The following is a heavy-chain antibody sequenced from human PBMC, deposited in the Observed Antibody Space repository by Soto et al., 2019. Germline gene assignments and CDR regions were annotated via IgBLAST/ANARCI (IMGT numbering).Heavy chain of an antibody. J-gene: IGHJ4*02. V-gene: IGHV4-34*01. CDR3: ARGGLRYFDWLLGFDY. CDR2: INHSGST. CDR1: GGSFSGYY. Sequence: TLSLTCAVCGGSFSGYYWSWIRQPPGKGLEWIGEINHSGSTNYNPSLKSRVTISVDTSKNQFSLKLSSVTAADTAVYYCARGGLRYFDWLLGFDYWGQGTLVTVSS. D-gene: IGHD3-9*01.